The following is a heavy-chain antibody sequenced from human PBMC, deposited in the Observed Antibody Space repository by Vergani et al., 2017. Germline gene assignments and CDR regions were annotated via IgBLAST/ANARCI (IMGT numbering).Heavy chain of an antibody. CDR3: AKKEWGGGRSGWLDY. CDR2: ISGSGGST. Sequence: LQLQESGPGLVKPSETLSLTCTVSGGSISSSSYYWGWVRQAPGKGLEWVSAISGSGGSTYYADSVKGRFTSSRDNSKNTLYLQMNSLRAEDTAVYYCAKKEWGGGRSGWLDYWGQGTLVTVSS. J-gene: IGHJ4*02. D-gene: IGHD6-19*01. V-gene: IGHV3-23*01. CDR1: GGSISSSSYY.